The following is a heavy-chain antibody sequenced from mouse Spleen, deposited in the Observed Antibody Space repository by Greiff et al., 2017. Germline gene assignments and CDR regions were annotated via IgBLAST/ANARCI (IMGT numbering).Heavy chain of an antibody. Sequence: QVQLQQPGAELVMPGASVKMSCKASGYTFTDYWMHWVKQRPGQGLEWIGAIDTSDSYTSYNQKFKGKATLTVDESSSTAYMQLSSLTSEDSAVYYCARMRLGRGEPYAMDYWGQGTSVTVSS. V-gene: IGHV1-69*01. D-gene: IGHD4-1*01. CDR1: GYTFTDYW. J-gene: IGHJ4*01. CDR3: ARMRLGRGEPYAMDY. CDR2: IDTSDSYT.